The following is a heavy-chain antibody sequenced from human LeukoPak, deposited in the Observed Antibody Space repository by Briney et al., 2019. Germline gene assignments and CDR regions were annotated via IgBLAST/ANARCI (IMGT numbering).Heavy chain of an antibody. V-gene: IGHV1-69*05. Sequence: GASVKVSCKASGGTFSCYAISWVRQAPGQGLEWMGGIIPIFGTANYAQKFQGRVTITTDESTSTAYMELSSLRSEDTAVYYCAREYCSSTSCYGWFDPWGQGTLVTVSS. D-gene: IGHD2-2*01. J-gene: IGHJ5*02. CDR1: GGTFSCYA. CDR3: AREYCSSTSCYGWFDP. CDR2: IIPIFGTA.